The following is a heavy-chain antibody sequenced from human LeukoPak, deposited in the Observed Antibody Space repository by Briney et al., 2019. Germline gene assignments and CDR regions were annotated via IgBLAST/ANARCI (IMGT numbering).Heavy chain of an antibody. CDR2: IYYSGST. Sequence: SETLSLTCTVSGGSISSSSYYWGWIRQPPGKGLEWIGSIYYSGSTYYNPSPKSRVTISVDTSKNQFSLKLSSVTAADTAVYYCARLGTTNWFDPWGQGTLVTVSS. J-gene: IGHJ5*02. CDR3: ARLGTTNWFDP. CDR1: GGSISSSSYY. V-gene: IGHV4-39*01. D-gene: IGHD1-14*01.